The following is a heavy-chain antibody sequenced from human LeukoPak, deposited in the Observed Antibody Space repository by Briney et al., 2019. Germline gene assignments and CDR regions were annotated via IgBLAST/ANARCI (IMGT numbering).Heavy chain of an antibody. V-gene: IGHV3-48*03. Sequence: GGSLRLSCAASGFTFSSYEMNWIRQAPGKGLEWVSYISSSGSTIYYADSVKGRFTISRDNAKNSLYLQMNSLRAEDTALYYCAKDAGYGSGSYYNGNYYYGMDVWGQGTTVTVSS. D-gene: IGHD3-10*01. J-gene: IGHJ6*02. CDR3: AKDAGYGSGSYYNGNYYYGMDV. CDR2: ISSSGSTI. CDR1: GFTFSSYE.